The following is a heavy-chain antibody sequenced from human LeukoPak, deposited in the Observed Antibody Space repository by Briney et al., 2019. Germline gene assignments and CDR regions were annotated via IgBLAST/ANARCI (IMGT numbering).Heavy chain of an antibody. CDR2: INHSGST. CDR1: GGSFSGYY. CDR3: ARKRATLFDY. D-gene: IGHD5-24*01. Sequence: SETLSLTCAVYGGSFSGYYWSWIRQPPGKGLEWIGEINHSGSTNYNPSLKSRVTISVDTSKNQFSLKLSPVTAADTAVYYCARKRATLFDYWGQGTLVTVSS. V-gene: IGHV4-34*01. J-gene: IGHJ4*02.